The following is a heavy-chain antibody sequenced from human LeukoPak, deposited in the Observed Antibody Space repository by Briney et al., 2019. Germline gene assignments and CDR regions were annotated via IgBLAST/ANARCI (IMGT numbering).Heavy chain of an antibody. CDR3: ARERDGYTHDAFDI. D-gene: IGHD5-24*01. CDR2: ISIRSSTI. Sequence: ETLSLTCTVSGGSISSSSYYWAWVRQAPGKGLEWVSYISIRSSTIYYADSVKGRFTISRDNAKNSLYVQMNSLRAEDTAVYYCARERDGYTHDAFDIWGQGTMVTVSS. CDR1: GGSISSSSYY. V-gene: IGHV3-48*01. J-gene: IGHJ3*02.